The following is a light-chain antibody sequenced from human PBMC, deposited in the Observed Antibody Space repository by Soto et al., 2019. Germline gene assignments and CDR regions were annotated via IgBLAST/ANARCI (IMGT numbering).Light chain of an antibody. CDR2: DTF. Sequence: DIPMTQSPSSLSASVGDRVTITCQASHDIDNYLNWYQLKPGKAPKLLVYDTFNLKTGVPSRFSGSGSGTHYTFTISGLQPEDSATYYCQQYDDFPFTFGPGTKVDLK. V-gene: IGKV1-33*01. J-gene: IGKJ3*01. CDR1: HDIDNY. CDR3: QQYDDFPFT.